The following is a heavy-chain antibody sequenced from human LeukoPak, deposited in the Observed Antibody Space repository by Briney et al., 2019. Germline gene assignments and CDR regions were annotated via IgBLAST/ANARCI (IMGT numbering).Heavy chain of an antibody. D-gene: IGHD2-2*02. Sequence: SVKVSCKASGYTFTSYGISWVRQAPGQGLEWMGRIIPILGIANYAQKFQGRVTITADRSTSTAYMELSSLRSEDTAVYYCAGAAPEGIPEDIVVVPAAIPDYYYYYGMNVWGQGTTVTVSS. CDR1: GYTFTSYG. V-gene: IGHV1-69*04. CDR3: AGAAPEGIPEDIVVVPAAIPDYYYYYGMNV. J-gene: IGHJ6*02. CDR2: IIPILGIA.